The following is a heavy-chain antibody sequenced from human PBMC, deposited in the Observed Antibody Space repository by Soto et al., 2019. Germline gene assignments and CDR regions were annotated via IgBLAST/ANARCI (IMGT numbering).Heavy chain of an antibody. Sequence: QVQLQESGPGLVKPSQTLSLTCSVSGASISTDYWSWIRQPPGKRLEYIGFIYKGGSPNYNPSLETLVTISPDTSKNQVSLKLTPVPAADTAVYYCARGEWFLRGYGMDVWGRVATVTVS. J-gene: IGHJ6*02. D-gene: IGHD3-3*01. CDR3: ARGEWFLRGYGMDV. CDR1: GASISTDY. CDR2: IYKGGSP. V-gene: IGHV4-4*08.